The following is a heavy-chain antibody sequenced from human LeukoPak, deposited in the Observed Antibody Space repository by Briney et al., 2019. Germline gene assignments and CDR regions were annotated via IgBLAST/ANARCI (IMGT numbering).Heavy chain of an antibody. CDR3: TRSITLNAY. CDR1: GFTFSGAW. D-gene: IGHD3-10*01. V-gene: IGHV3-15*01. Sequence: PGGSLRLSCAASGFTFSGAWMARVRQAPGKGLEWVGHIQTRAAGGTTDYAAPVKGRFTISRDDSKSIAYLQMNSLKNEDTAVYFCTRSITLNAYWGQGTLVTVSS. J-gene: IGHJ4*02. CDR2: IQTRAAGGTT.